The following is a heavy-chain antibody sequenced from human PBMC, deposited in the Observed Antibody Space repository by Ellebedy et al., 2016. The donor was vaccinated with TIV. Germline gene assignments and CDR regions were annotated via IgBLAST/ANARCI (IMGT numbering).Heavy chain of an antibody. CDR3: ERGLARDY. Sequence: MPSETLSLTCAVYGGSFSGYYWSWIRQPPGKGLEWIGEITHSGSTNYNPSRKSRVTISVDTSKNQFSLNLSSVTAADTAVYYCERGLARDYWGQGTLVTVSS. J-gene: IGHJ4*02. CDR1: GGSFSGYY. CDR2: ITHSGST. V-gene: IGHV4-34*01.